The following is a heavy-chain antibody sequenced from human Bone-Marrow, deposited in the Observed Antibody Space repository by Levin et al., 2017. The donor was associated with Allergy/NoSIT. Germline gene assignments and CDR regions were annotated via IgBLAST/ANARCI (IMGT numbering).Heavy chain of an antibody. Sequence: GGSLRLSCAVSGFTLSFYGMSWVRQAPGKGLEWVATIHTGGGGTYYADSVEGRFTISRDNSKSTVYLQMESLSAEDTAVYYCAKDRLPKYSTSSIEAWGQGTLVTVSS. CDR2: IHTGGGGT. D-gene: IGHD6-6*01. CDR3: AKDRLPKYSTSSIEA. V-gene: IGHV3-23*01. J-gene: IGHJ5*02. CDR1: GFTLSFYG.